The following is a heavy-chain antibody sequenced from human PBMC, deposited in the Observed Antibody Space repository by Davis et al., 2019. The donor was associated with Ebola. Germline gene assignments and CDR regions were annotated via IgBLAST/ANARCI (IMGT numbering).Heavy chain of an antibody. V-gene: IGHV4-34*01. CDR2: INHSGST. Sequence: PSETLSLTCAVYGGSFSGYCWSWIRQPPGKGLEWIGEINHSGSTNYNPSLKSRVTISVDTSKNQFSLKLSSVTAADTAVYYCARGARVLNYWGQGTLVTVSS. CDR3: ARGARVLNY. J-gene: IGHJ4*02. CDR1: GGSFSGYC. D-gene: IGHD3-10*01.